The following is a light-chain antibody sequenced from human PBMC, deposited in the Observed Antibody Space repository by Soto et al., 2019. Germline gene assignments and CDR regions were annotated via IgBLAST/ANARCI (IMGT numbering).Light chain of an antibody. CDR2: KAP. J-gene: IGKJ2*01. CDR3: QQYNSYSSS. CDR1: QSISSW. Sequence: DIQMTQSPSTLSASVGDRVTITCRASQSISSWLDWYQQKPGKAPTLLIYKAPSLESGVPSRFSGSGSGTEFTLTISSLQPDDFANYYCQQYNSYSSSFGQGTKLEIK. V-gene: IGKV1-5*03.